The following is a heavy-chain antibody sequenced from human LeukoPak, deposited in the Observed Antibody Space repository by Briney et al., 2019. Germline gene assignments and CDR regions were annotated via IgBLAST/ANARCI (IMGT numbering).Heavy chain of an antibody. CDR1: GFTFSSYW. D-gene: IGHD3-22*01. J-gene: IGHJ4*02. V-gene: IGHV3-7*01. CDR3: ARGKYYYDSTGYYPGGDY. CDR2: IKQGGSEK. Sequence: GGSLRLSCAASGFTFSSYWMSWVRQAPGKGLEWVANIKQGGSEKYYVDSMKGRFTISRDNAKNSLYLQMNSLRAEDTAVYYCARGKYYYDSTGYYPGGDYWGQGTLVTVSS.